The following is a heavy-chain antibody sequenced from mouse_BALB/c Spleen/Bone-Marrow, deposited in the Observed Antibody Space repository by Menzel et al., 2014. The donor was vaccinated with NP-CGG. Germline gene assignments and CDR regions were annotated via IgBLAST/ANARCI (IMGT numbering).Heavy chain of an antibody. CDR3: ARSEATMILAY. D-gene: IGHD2-4*01. V-gene: IGHV1-87*01. J-gene: IGHJ3*01. CDR1: GYTFTSYW. Sequence: VKLQEPGAELARPGASVKLSCKASGYTFTSYWMQWVKQRPGQGLEWIGAIYPGDGDTRYTQKFKGKATLTADKSSSTAYMQLSSLASEDSAVYYCARSEATMILAYWGQGTLVTVSA. CDR2: IYPGDGDT.